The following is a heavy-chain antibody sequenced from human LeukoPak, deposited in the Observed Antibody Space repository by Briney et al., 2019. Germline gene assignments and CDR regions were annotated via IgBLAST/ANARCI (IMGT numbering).Heavy chain of an antibody. Sequence: GGSLRLSCAASGFTFSDYYMSWIRQAPGKGLEWVSYISSSGSTIYYADSVKGRFTISRDNSKNTLYLQMNSLRAEDTAVYYCAKDGDYYGSGSYYNVWGQGTLVTVSS. V-gene: IGHV3-11*01. CDR1: GFTFSDYY. CDR2: ISSSGSTI. CDR3: AKDGDYYGSGSYYNV. D-gene: IGHD3-10*01. J-gene: IGHJ4*02.